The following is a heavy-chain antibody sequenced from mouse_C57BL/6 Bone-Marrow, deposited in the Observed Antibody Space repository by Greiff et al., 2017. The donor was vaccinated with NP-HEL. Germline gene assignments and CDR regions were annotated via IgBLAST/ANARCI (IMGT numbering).Heavy chain of an antibody. V-gene: IGHV3-6*01. D-gene: IGHD4-1*01. CDR2: ISYDGSN. J-gene: IGHJ2*01. Sequence: ESGPGLVKPSQSLSLTCSVTGYSITSGYYWNWIRQFPGNKLEWMGYISYDGSNNYNPSLKNRISITRDTSKNQFFLKLNSVTTEDTATYYCAREESWVFDYWGQGTTLTVSS. CDR3: AREESWVFDY. CDR1: GYSITSGYY.